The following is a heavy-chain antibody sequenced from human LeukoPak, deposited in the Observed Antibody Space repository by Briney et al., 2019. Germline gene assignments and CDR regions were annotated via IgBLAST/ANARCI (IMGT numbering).Heavy chain of an antibody. D-gene: IGHD6-19*01. V-gene: IGHV4-4*02. CDR2: IYHSGGGGT. CDR3: ARDNPRTTEYSSGSSFDF. J-gene: IGHJ4*02. Sequence: PSETLSLTCAVSGGSISSSNWWIWLRQPPGKGLEWIGEIYHSGGGGTNYNPSLKSRATISIDNAKNQFSLKVRSVTAADTAVYFCARDNPRTTEYSSGSSFDFWGQGTLVTVSS. CDR1: GGSISSSNW.